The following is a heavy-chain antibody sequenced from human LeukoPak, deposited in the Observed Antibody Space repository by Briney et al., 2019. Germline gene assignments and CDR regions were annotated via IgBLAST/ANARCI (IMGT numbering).Heavy chain of an antibody. Sequence: PSETLSLTCTVSGGSINTANYYWSWIRQPPGKGLEWIGYIPSSGTTYYNPSLKSRVTISVDTSKNQFSLKLNSVTAADTSIYYWARDRYGDFEDYWGHATEVSVPS. D-gene: IGHD4-17*01. J-gene: IGHJ4*01. V-gene: IGHV4-30-4*08. CDR2: IPSSGTT. CDR1: GGSINTANYY. CDR3: ARDRYGDFEDY.